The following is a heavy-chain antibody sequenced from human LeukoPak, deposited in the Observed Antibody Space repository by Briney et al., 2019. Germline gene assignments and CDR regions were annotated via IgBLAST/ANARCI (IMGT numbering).Heavy chain of an antibody. CDR1: GFTFSSYG. Sequence: PGRSLRLSCAASGFTFSSYGMHWVRQAPGKGLEWVAVIWYDGSNKYYADSVKGRFTISRDNSKNTLYLQMNSLRAEDTAVYYCARGGVYGSGGYFDYWGQGTLVTVSS. D-gene: IGHD3-10*01. CDR3: ARGGVYGSGGYFDY. CDR2: IWYDGSNK. J-gene: IGHJ4*02. V-gene: IGHV3-33*01.